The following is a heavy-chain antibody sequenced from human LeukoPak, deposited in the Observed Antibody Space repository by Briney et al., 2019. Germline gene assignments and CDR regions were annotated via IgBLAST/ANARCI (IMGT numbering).Heavy chain of an antibody. V-gene: IGHV3-21*01. CDR3: AKGPSITIFGVAPLGEPEGY. CDR2: ISSSGSHI. J-gene: IGHJ4*02. Sequence: GGSLRLSCAASGFTFSSYWMNWVRQAPGKGLEWVSSISSSGSHIYYTDSLKGRFTISRDNSKNTLYLQMNSLRAEDTAVYYCAKGPSITIFGVAPLGEPEGYWGQGTLVTVSS. CDR1: GFTFSSYW. D-gene: IGHD3-3*01.